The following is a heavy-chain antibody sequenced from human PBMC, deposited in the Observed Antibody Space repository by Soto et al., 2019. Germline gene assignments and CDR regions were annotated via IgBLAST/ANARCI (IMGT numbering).Heavy chain of an antibody. CDR3: ARDRDGSYPAAFDT. CDR1: GGSISSYY. V-gene: IGHV4-59*01. D-gene: IGHD1-26*01. Sequence: SETLSLTCTVSGGSISSYYWSWIRQPPGKGLEWIGYIYYSGSTNYNPSLKSRVTISVDTSKNQFSLKLSSVTAADTAVYYCARDRDGSYPAAFDTWGQGTMVPVS. CDR2: IYYSGST. J-gene: IGHJ3*02.